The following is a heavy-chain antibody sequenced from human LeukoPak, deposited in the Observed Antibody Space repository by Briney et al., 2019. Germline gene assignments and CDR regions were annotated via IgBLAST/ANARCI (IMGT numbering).Heavy chain of an antibody. V-gene: IGHV3-23*01. CDR1: GFTFSSYA. CDR2: ISGSGGST. D-gene: IGHD3-22*01. CDR3: ASHRDYYDSSGPLGAFDI. Sequence: PGGSLRLSCAASGFTFSSYAMSWVRQAPGKGLEWVSAISGSGGSTYYADSVKGRFTISRDNSKNTLYLQMNSLRAEDTAVYYCASHRDYYDSSGPLGAFDIWGQGTMVTVSS. J-gene: IGHJ3*02.